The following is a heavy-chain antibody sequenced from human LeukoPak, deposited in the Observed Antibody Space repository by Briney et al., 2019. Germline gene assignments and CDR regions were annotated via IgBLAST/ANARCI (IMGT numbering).Heavy chain of an antibody. CDR1: GFTFSRHW. J-gene: IGHJ4*02. D-gene: IGHD2-2*01. V-gene: IGHV3-74*01. Sequence: GGSLRLSCAASGFTFSRHWMHWVRQAPGKGLVWISRINSDASDTNYADFVKGRFTFSRDNAKNTVYLQINSLRDEDTAVYYCARICSSTDCLIPDWGQGTLVTVSS. CDR3: ARICSSTDCLIPD. CDR2: INSDASDT.